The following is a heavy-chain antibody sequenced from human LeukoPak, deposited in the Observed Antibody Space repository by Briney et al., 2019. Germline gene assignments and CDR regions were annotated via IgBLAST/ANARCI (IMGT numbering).Heavy chain of an antibody. J-gene: IGHJ4*02. CDR2: ISSSGGST. CDR3: ATGKRRYSN. CDR1: GFTFSSSA. Sequence: PGASLRLSCAAFGFTFSSSAMSWVRQAPGKGLEWLSYISSSGGSTYYAVSVKGRFTISRDNANNSLYLQMNSLRADDTAIYYCATGKRRYSNWGQGTLVTVSS. D-gene: IGHD3-9*01. V-gene: IGHV3-23*01.